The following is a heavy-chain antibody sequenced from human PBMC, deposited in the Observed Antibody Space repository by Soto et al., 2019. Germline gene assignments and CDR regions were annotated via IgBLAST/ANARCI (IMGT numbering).Heavy chain of an antibody. CDR2: ISWNSGSI. V-gene: IGHV3-9*01. D-gene: IGHD6-13*01. CDR3: AKYGYSSSWSTPYYFDY. J-gene: IGHJ4*02. CDR1: GFTFDDYA. Sequence: PGGSLRLSCAASGFTFDDYAMHWVRQAPGKGLEWVSGISWNSGSIGYADSVKGRFTISRDNAKNSLYLQMNSLRAEDTALYYCAKYGYSSSWSTPYYFDYWGQGTLVTVSS.